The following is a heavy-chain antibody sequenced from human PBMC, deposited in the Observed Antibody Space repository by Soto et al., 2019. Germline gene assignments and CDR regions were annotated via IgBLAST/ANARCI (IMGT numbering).Heavy chain of an antibody. D-gene: IGHD3-9*01. V-gene: IGHV4-39*01. CDR2: IYYSGST. CDR1: GGSISSSSYY. Sequence: QLQLQESGPGLVKPSETLSLTCTVTGGSISSSSYYWGWIRQPPGKGLEWIGSIYYSGSTYYNPSLKSRVTIAVDTSKNQFSLKLSSVTAADTAVYYCASTGDYDIFTGYDMVDYWGQGTLVTVSS. CDR3: ASTGDYDIFTGYDMVDY. J-gene: IGHJ4*02.